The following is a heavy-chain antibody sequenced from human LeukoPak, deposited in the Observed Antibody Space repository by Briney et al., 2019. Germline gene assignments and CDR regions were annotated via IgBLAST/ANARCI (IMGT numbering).Heavy chain of an antibody. CDR1: GFTVSSNY. V-gene: IGHV3-66*01. CDR2: IYSGGST. Sequence: PGGPLRLSCAASGFTVSSNYTSWVRQAPGKGLEWVSVIYSGGSTYYADSVKGRFTISRDNSKNTLYLQMNSLRAEDTAVYYCASTFYGDSPPYWGQGTLVTVSS. D-gene: IGHD4-17*01. CDR3: ASTFYGDSPPY. J-gene: IGHJ4*02.